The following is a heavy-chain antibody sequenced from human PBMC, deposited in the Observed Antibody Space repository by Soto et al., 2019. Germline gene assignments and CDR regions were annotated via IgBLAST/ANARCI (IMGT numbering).Heavy chain of an antibody. V-gene: IGHV3-23*01. CDR2: ISGSGGST. J-gene: IGHJ4*02. CDR3: AKYLRGGIAAAGGFDY. CDR1: GFTFSSYA. Sequence: GGSLRLSCAASGFTFSSYAMSWVRQAPGKGLEWVSAISGSGGSTYYADSVKGRFTISRDNSKNTLYLQMNSLRAEDTAVYYCAKYLRGGIAAAGGFDYWGQGTLVTVSS. D-gene: IGHD6-13*01.